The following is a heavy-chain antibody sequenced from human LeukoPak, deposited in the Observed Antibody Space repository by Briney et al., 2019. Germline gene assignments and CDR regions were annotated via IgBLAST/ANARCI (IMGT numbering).Heavy chain of an antibody. CDR2: ISGSGGST. D-gene: IGHD2-15*01. CDR3: ARVKYCSAGSCYAAFDI. CDR1: GFTFSSYA. Sequence: GGSLRLSCAASGFTFSSYAMSWVRQAPGKGLEWVSAISGSGGSTYYADSVKGRFTISRDNSKNTLYLQMNSLRAEDTAVYYCARVKYCSAGSCYAAFDIWGQGTMVTVSS. V-gene: IGHV3-23*01. J-gene: IGHJ3*02.